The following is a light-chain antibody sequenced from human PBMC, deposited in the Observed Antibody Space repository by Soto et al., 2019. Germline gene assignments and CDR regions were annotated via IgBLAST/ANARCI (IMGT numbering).Light chain of an antibody. CDR1: QSVSSY. CDR2: DAS. V-gene: IGKV3-11*01. J-gene: IGKJ5*01. CDR3: QQRSNWPPIT. Sequence: TLSLSPGERATLSCRASQSVSSYLAWYQQKPGQAPRLLIYDASNRATGIPARFSGSGSGTDFTLTISSLEPEDFAVYYCQQRSNWPPITFGQGTRLEIK.